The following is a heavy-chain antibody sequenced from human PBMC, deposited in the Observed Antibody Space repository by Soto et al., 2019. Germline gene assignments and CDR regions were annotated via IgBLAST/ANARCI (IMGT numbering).Heavy chain of an antibody. J-gene: IGHJ6*02. Sequence: SVKVSCKASGGTFSSYTISWVRQAPGQGLEWMGRIIPILGIANYAQKFQGRVTITADKSTSTAYMELSSLRSEDTAVYYCARTPRSLRYFFLLSDYYYYYGMDFWGQGSTVTVSS. D-gene: IGHD3-9*01. CDR3: ARTPRSLRYFFLLSDYYYYYGMDF. CDR1: GGTFSSYT. CDR2: IIPILGIA. V-gene: IGHV1-69*02.